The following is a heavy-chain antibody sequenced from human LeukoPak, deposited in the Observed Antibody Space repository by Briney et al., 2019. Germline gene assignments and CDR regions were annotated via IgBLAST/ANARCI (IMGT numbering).Heavy chain of an antibody. Sequence: GESLQISSKGSGYSSTSYWIGWVRQLPGKGLVWMGTIFTGDADTSYSPSFQGRVTISADKSISTPYLQWSSLKASDTAMYYSARRGSGVDYWGQGTLVTVSS. CDR3: ARRGSGVDY. CDR1: GYSSTSYW. J-gene: IGHJ4*02. D-gene: IGHD6-19*01. CDR2: IFTGDADT. V-gene: IGHV5-51*01.